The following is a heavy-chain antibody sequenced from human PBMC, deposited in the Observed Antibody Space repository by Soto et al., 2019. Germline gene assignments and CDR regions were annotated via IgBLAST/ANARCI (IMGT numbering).Heavy chain of an antibody. Sequence: PGGSLRLSCVGSGYTFSSFAMTWVRQAPGKGLEWVSYISSSGDTTYYAGSVKGRFTISRDNFKNTVYLQMNSLTVEDTAIYYCAKDIGILGATHYWGQGSLVTVSS. CDR2: ISSSGDTT. J-gene: IGHJ4*02. V-gene: IGHV3-23*01. CDR1: GYTFSSFA. D-gene: IGHD1-26*01. CDR3: AKDIGILGATHY.